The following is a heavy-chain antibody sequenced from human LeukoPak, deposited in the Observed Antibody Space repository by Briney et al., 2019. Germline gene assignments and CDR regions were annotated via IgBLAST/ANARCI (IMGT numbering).Heavy chain of an antibody. Sequence: SETLSLTCTVSGGSISSYYWSLIRQPPGKGLEWIGYIHYSGFSNYNPSLKSRVTISVDTSKNQFSLKLSFVTAADTAVYYCARDLHGGNSGLGYWGQGTLVTVSS. J-gene: IGHJ1*01. CDR3: ARDLHGGNSGLGY. CDR2: IHYSGFS. CDR1: GGSISSYY. D-gene: IGHD4-23*01. V-gene: IGHV4-59*01.